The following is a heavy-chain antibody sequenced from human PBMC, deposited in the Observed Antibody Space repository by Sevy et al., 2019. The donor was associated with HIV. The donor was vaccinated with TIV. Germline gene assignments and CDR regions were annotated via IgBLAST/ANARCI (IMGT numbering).Heavy chain of an antibody. V-gene: IGHV3-11*01. CDR2: ISSSGSTI. Sequence: GGSLRLSCAASGFTFSDYYMSWIRQAPGKGLEWVSYISSSGSTIYYADSVKGRFTISRDNAKNSLYLQMNSLRAEDTAVYYCARGGIAAADPTYYYYGIDVWGQGTTVTVSS. J-gene: IGHJ6*02. CDR1: GFTFSDYY. D-gene: IGHD6-13*01. CDR3: ARGGIAAADPTYYYYGIDV.